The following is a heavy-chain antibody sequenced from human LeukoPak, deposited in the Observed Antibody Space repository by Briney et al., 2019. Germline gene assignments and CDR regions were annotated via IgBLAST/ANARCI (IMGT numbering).Heavy chain of an antibody. Sequence: SETLSLTCTVSGGSISSGRYFWGWIRQPAGKGLEWIGRIYTSGGTNYNPSLKSRVTISVDTSKNQFSLKLSSVTAADTAVDYWARAHWDLLYSSCYYPLDYRGQGNL. CDR3: ARAHWDLLYSSCYYPLDY. CDR2: IYTSGGT. J-gene: IGHJ4*01. CDR1: GGSISSGRYF. D-gene: IGHD3-22*01. V-gene: IGHV4-61*02.